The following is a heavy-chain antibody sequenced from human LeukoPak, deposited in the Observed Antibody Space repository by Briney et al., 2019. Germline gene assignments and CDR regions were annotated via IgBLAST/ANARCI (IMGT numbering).Heavy chain of an antibody. CDR1: GDTFTNYA. V-gene: IGHV1-69*13. J-gene: IGHJ6*02. CDR3: ARETSYFDWFLGAKYSSYAVGV. CDR2: IIPIFGTT. D-gene: IGHD3-9*01. Sequence: SVKVSCKVSGDTFTNYAANWVRQAPGQGLEWMGGIIPIFGTTNYAQKFQGRVTVTADESTSTAYMELTSLRSADTAVYYCARETSYFDWFLGAKYSSYAVGVWGQGTAVTIS.